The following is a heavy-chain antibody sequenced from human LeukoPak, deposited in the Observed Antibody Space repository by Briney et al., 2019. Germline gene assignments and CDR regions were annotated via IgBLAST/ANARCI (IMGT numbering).Heavy chain of an antibody. Sequence: GESLKISCKGSGYSFTSYWIPWVHQMPGKGLEWMGIIYPGDSDTRYSPSFQGQVTISADKSISTAYLQWSSLKASDTAMYYCARQRWYSGYEFDYWGQGTLVTVSS. V-gene: IGHV5-51*07. D-gene: IGHD5-12*01. CDR1: GYSFTSYW. J-gene: IGHJ4*02. CDR2: IYPGDSDT. CDR3: ARQRWYSGYEFDY.